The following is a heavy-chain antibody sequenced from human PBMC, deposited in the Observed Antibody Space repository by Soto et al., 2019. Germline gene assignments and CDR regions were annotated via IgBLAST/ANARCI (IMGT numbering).Heavy chain of an antibody. CDR2: IYWNDDK. Sequence: SGPTLVNPTQPLTLTCTFSGFSLRTNEMGVGWIRQPPGKALEWLALIYWNDDKRYSPSLRSRLTITKDTSKNQVVLTMTNMDPVDTATYYCAHSYYDFWSGYYIYNWFDPWGQGTLVTVSS. D-gene: IGHD3-3*01. CDR3: AHSYYDFWSGYYIYNWFDP. CDR1: GFSLRTNEMG. J-gene: IGHJ5*02. V-gene: IGHV2-5*01.